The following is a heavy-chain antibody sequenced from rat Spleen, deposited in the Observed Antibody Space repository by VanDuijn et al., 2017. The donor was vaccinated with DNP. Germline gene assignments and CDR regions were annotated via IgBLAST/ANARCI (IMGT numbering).Heavy chain of an antibody. J-gene: IGHJ4*01. D-gene: IGHD1-6*01. CDR3: ARGTTGMEA. CDR1: GYSITTSYR. V-gene: IGHV3-3*01. CDR2: INSAGST. Sequence: EVQLQESGPGLVKPSQSLSLTCSVTGYSITTSYRWNWIRKFPGNKLEWMGYINSAGSTNCNPSLKSRIPITTDTSKKQFFLQVNSVTTEDTATYFCARGTTGMEAWGQGTSVTVSS.